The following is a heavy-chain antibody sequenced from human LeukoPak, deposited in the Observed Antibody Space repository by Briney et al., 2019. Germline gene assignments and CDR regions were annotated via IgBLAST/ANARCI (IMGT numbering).Heavy chain of an antibody. J-gene: IGHJ4*02. CDR1: GFTFDDYA. V-gene: IGHV3-9*01. CDR2: ISWNSGSI. D-gene: IGHD2-2*01. CDR3: AKGVCSSTSCRTDY. Sequence: GGSLRLSCAASGFTFDDYAMHWVRQAPGKGLEWVSGISWNSGSIGYADSVKGRFTISRDNAKNSLYLQMNSLRAGDTALYYCAKGVCSSTSCRTDYWGQGTLVTVSS.